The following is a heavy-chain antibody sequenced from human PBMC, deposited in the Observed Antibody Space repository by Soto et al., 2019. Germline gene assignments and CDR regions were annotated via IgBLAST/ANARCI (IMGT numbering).Heavy chain of an antibody. D-gene: IGHD6-6*01. J-gene: IGHJ6*02. CDR1: GYSFTSYW. Sequence: PGESLKISCKGSGYSFTSYWIGWVRQMPGKGLEWMGIIYPGDSDTRYSPSFQGQVTISADKSISTAYLQWSSLKASDTAMYYCARHAEYIGDGSGRSYYGMDVWGQGTTVTVSS. CDR2: IYPGDSDT. V-gene: IGHV5-51*01. CDR3: ARHAEYIGDGSGRSYYGMDV.